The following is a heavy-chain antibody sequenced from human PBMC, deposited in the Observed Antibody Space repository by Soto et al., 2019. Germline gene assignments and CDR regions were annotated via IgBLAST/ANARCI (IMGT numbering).Heavy chain of an antibody. CDR2: ISANNGNT. CDR3: ARAYSPGLFDP. J-gene: IGHJ5*02. CDR1: GYTFTSYG. V-gene: IGHV1-18*01. Sequence: QVQLVQSGAEVKKPGASVKVSCKASGYTFTSYGISWVRQAPGQGLEWMGWISANNGNTKYTQNFQGRVTMTTDTSTSTAYMELRSLRSDDTAVYYCARAYSPGLFDPWGQGTLVTVSS. D-gene: IGHD2-15*01.